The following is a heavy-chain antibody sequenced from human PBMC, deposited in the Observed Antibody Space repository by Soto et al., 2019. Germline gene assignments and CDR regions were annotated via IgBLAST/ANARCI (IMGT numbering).Heavy chain of an antibody. CDR1: GGSISSGGYS. V-gene: IGHV4-30-2*01. J-gene: IGHJ6*02. CDR2: IYHSGST. CDR3: ARVPDV. Sequence: QLQLQESGSGLVKPSQTLSLTCAVSGGSISSGGYSWSWMRQPPGKGLEWIGYIYHSGSTYYNPSPKSPVPLSVDRPKYQFSLKLSSVPAADTAVYYCARVPDVWGQGTTVTVPS.